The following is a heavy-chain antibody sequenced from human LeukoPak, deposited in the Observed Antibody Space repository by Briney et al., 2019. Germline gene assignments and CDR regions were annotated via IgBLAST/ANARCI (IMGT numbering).Heavy chain of an antibody. CDR1: GGSISSSSYY. V-gene: IGHV4-39*07. Sequence: SETLSLTCTVSGGSISSSSYYWGWIRQPPGKGLEWIGSIYYSGSTYYNPSLKSRVTISVDSSKNQFSLKLSSVTAADTAAYYCARGGGNGGGWVGHYYYMDVWGKGTTVTVSS. CDR3: ARGGGNGGGWVGHYYYMDV. D-gene: IGHD4-23*01. CDR2: IYYSGST. J-gene: IGHJ6*03.